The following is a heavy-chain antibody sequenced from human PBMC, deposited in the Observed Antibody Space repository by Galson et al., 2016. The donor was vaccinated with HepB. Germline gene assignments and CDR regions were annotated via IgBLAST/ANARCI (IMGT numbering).Heavy chain of an antibody. CDR3: AQRRLGLGNFYFDY. J-gene: IGHJ4*02. V-gene: IGHV3-23*01. Sequence: SLRLSCAASGFTFNAYAMSWVRQSPGKGLEWVSAITSSGVGTFYTDSVKGRFTISGDNSKNTLYLQMNSLRVEDTATYFCAQRRLGLGNFYFDYWGQGTLVTVSS. CDR2: ITSSGVGT. D-gene: IGHD3-16*01. CDR1: GFTFNAYA.